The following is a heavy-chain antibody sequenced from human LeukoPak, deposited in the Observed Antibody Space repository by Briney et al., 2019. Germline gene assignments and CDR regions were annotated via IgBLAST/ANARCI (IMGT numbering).Heavy chain of an antibody. D-gene: IGHD3-22*01. V-gene: IGHV1-2*02. Sequence: ASVKVSCKASGYTFTGYYMHWGRQAPGQGLEWMGWINPNSGGTNYAQKFQGRVTMTRDTSISTAYMELSRLRSDDTAVYYCARTRGVVVILDAFDIWGQGTMVTVSS. CDR2: INPNSGGT. CDR1: GYTFTGYY. CDR3: ARTRGVVVILDAFDI. J-gene: IGHJ3*02.